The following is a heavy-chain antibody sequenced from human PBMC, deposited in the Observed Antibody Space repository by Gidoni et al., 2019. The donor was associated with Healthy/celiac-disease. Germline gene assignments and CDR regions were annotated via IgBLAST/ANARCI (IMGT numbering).Heavy chain of an antibody. J-gene: IGHJ4*02. Sequence: QVQLQESGPGLVKPSQPLSLTCPVSGGSISSRGYYWSWIRQHPGKGLEWIGYIYYSGSTYYNPSLKSRVTISVDTSKNQFSLKLSSVTAADTAVYYCARGGGGSIVATPNFDYWGQGTLVTVSS. CDR3: ARGGGGSIVATPNFDY. CDR2: IYYSGST. D-gene: IGHD5-12*01. V-gene: IGHV4-31*03. CDR1: GGSISSRGYY.